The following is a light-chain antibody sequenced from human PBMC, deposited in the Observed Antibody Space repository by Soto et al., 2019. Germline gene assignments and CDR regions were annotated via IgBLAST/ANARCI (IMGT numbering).Light chain of an antibody. J-gene: IGKJ5*01. V-gene: IGKV1-39*01. CDR1: QSSIKY. CDR3: QQSYSNPSIT. Sequence: DIQMTQSPSSQSASVGKRVTITCLARQSSIKYLNWYQQKAGKGPKLLIYAASNLQSGGPSRFSGSGSGTDFTLTISSLQPEDFATYYCQQSYSNPSITFGQGTRLEIK. CDR2: AAS.